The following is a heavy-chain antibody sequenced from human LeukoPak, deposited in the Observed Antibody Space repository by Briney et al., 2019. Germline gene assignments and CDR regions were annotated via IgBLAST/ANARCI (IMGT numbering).Heavy chain of an antibody. D-gene: IGHD3-10*01. CDR3: ARVGRSTMVRGALDY. J-gene: IGHJ4*02. CDR2: IYHSGST. Sequence: SETLSLTCTVSGYSISSGYYWGWIRQPPGKGLEWIGSIYHSGSTYYNPSLKSRVTISVDTSKNQFSLKLSSVTAADTAVYYCARVGRSTMVRGALDYWGQGTLVTVSS. V-gene: IGHV4-38-2*02. CDR1: GYSISSGYY.